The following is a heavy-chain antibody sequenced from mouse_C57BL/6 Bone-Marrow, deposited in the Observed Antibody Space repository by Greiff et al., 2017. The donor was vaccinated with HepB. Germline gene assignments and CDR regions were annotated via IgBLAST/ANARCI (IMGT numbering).Heavy chain of an antibody. Sequence: QVQLQQSGAELVKPGASVKLSCKASGYTFTSYWMHWVKQRPGQGLEWIGMIHPNSGSTNYNEKFKSKATLTVDKSSSTAYMQLSSLTSEDSAVYYCAIFITTVVAHYFDYWGQGTTLTVSS. CDR1: GYTFTSYW. V-gene: IGHV1-64*01. CDR2: IHPNSGST. J-gene: IGHJ2*01. D-gene: IGHD1-1*01. CDR3: AIFITTVVAHYFDY.